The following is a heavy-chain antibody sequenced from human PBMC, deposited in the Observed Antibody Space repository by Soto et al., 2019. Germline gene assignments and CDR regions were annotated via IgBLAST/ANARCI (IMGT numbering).Heavy chain of an antibody. CDR1: GGSISSSSYY. CDR2: IYYSGST. CDR3: ATGEQQLFERFDP. Sequence: QLQLQESGPGLVKPSETLSLTCTVSGGSISSSSYYWGWIRQPPGKGLEWIGSIYYSGSTYYNPSLKSRVTISVDTSKNQFSLKLSSVTAADTAVYYCATGEQQLFERFDPWGQGTLVTVSS. J-gene: IGHJ5*02. V-gene: IGHV4-39*01. D-gene: IGHD6-13*01.